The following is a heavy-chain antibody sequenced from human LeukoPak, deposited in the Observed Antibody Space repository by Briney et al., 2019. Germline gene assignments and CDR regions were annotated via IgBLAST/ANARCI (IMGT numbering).Heavy chain of an antibody. CDR3: AREIIVLMVYAIRPSYMDV. CDR1: GFTFSSYW. D-gene: IGHD2-8*01. J-gene: IGHJ6*03. V-gene: IGHV3-7*01. Sequence: GGSLRLSCAASGFTFSSYWMSWVRQAPGKGLEWVANIKQDGSEKYYVDSVKGRFTISRDNAKNSLYLQMNSLRAEDTAVYYCAREIIVLMVYAIRPSYMDVWGKGTTVTVSS. CDR2: IKQDGSEK.